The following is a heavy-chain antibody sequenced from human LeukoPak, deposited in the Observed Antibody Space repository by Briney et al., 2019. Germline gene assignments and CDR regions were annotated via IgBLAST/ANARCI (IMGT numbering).Heavy chain of an antibody. V-gene: IGHV3-30*18. CDR2: ISYDGSNK. CDR1: GFTFSSYG. D-gene: IGHD3-3*01. CDR3: AKDQGYDFWSGYYIDY. Sequence: GGSLRLSCAASGFTFSSYGMHWVRQAPGKGLEWVAVISYDGSNKYYADSVKGRFTISRDNSKNTLYLQMNSLGAEDTAVYYCAKDQGYDFWSGYYIDYWGQGTLVTVSS. J-gene: IGHJ4*02.